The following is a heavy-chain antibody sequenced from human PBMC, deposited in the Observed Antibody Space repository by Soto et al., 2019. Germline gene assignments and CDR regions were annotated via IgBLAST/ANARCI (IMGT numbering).Heavy chain of an antibody. D-gene: IGHD3-3*01. V-gene: IGHV4-31*03. J-gene: IGHJ4*02. Sequence: SETLSLTCTVSGGSISSGGYYWSWIRQHPGKGLEWIGYIYYSGSTYYNPSLKSRVTISVDTSKNHFSLKLSSVTAADTAVYYCVRGIYYDFWSGYPGYFDYWGQGTLVTVSS. CDR1: GGSISSGGYY. CDR2: IYYSGST. CDR3: VRGIYYDFWSGYPGYFDY.